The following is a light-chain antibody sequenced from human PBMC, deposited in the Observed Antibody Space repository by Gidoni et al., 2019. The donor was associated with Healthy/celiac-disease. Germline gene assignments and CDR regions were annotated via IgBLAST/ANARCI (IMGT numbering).Light chain of an antibody. CDR2: AAA. CDR3: QQSYSTPCT. J-gene: IGKJ2*02. V-gene: IGKV1-39*01. CDR1: QSMSSY. Sequence: DIQMTKSPSSLSASVGDRVIITSRASQSMSSYLNRYQQKPGKAPMLLIYAAASLQSGVPSRFSGSGSGTDFTLTISSLQPEDFATYYCQQSYSTPCTFGQGTKLEI.